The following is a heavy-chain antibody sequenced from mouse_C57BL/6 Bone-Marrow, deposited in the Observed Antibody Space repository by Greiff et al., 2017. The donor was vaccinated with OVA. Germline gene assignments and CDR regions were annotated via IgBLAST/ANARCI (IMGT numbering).Heavy chain of an antibody. CDR1: GYTFTSYW. J-gene: IGHJ4*01. Sequence: QVQLQQPGAELVKPGASVKLSCKASGYTFTSYWMHWVKPRPGQGLEWIGMIHPNSGSTNYNEKFKSKATLTVDKSSSTAYMQLSSLTSEDSAVYYCANHYDYDGPSYYAMDYWGQGTSVTVSS. V-gene: IGHV1-64*01. CDR2: IHPNSGST. D-gene: IGHD2-4*01. CDR3: ANHYDYDGPSYYAMDY.